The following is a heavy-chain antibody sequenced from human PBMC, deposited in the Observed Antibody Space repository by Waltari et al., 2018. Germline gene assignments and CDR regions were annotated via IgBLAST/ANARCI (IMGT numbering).Heavy chain of an antibody. CDR3: ARDFTSWGFDY. Sequence: EVQWVESGGGLVKPGGSLRLSCAVSGFTFSSYSLNWVRQAPGKGLEWVSSISSSSNYIYYADSVKGRFTIFRDNAKHSLFLQMNSLRAEDTAVYYCARDFTSWGFDYWGQGTLVTVSS. CDR1: GFTFSSYS. J-gene: IGHJ4*02. V-gene: IGHV3-21*01. CDR2: ISSSSNYI. D-gene: IGHD2-2*01.